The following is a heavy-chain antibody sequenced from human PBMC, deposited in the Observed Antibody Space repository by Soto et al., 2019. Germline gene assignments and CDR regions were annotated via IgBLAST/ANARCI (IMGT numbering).Heavy chain of an antibody. CDR2: IRSKAYGGTT. V-gene: IGHV3-49*03. CDR3: TRKGLWFGELDFDY. CDR1: GFTFGDYA. Sequence: EVPLVESGGGLVQPGRSLRLSCTASGFTFGDYAMSWFRQAPGKGLEWVGFIRSKAYGGTTEYAASVKGRFTISRDDSKSIAYLQMNSLKTEDTAVYYCTRKGLWFGELDFDYWGQGTLVTVSS. J-gene: IGHJ4*02. D-gene: IGHD3-10*01.